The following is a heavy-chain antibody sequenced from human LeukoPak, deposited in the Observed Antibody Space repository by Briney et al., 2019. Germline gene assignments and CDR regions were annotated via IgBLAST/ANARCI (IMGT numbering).Heavy chain of an antibody. Sequence: SETLSLTCTVSGGSISSNSYYWGWIRQPPGKGLEWSGSIYYSGRTYYNPSLKSRVTISVDTSKNQFSLRLSSVTAADTAVYYCARSDLAVSGTPDHFDYWGQGTLVTVSS. J-gene: IGHJ4*02. CDR2: IYYSGRT. D-gene: IGHD6-19*01. CDR1: GGSISSNSYY. V-gene: IGHV4-39*01. CDR3: ARSDLAVSGTPDHFDY.